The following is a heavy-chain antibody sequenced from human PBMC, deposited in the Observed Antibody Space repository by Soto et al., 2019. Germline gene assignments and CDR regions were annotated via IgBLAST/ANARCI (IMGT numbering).Heavy chain of an antibody. D-gene: IGHD5-12*01. J-gene: IGHJ6*02. CDR3: AKGSVAHDNYYGMDG. Sequence: ASVKVSCKASGYTFTSYYMHWVRQAPGQGLEWMGIINPSGGSTSYAQKFQGRVTMTRHTSTSTVYMELSSLRSEDTAVYYCAKGSVAHDNYYGMDGWGQGTTVTASS. V-gene: IGHV1-46*01. CDR1: GYTFTSYY. CDR2: INPSGGST.